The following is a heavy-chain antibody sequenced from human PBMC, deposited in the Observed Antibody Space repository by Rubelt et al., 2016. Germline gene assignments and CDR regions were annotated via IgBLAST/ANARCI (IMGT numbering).Heavy chain of an antibody. V-gene: IGHV3-66*01. CDR2: IYSGGSP. CDR3: TKAGGTGWFYP. CDR1: GFSFSSYT. Sequence: EVQLVESGGGLVKPGGSLRLSCAASGFSFSSYTMNWVRQAPGKGLEWVSVIYSGGSPYYTDTVKGRFTISRDHSKNTLYLQMNSLRAEDTAVYHCTKAGGTGWFYPWGQGTQVTVSS. J-gene: IGHJ5*01. D-gene: IGHD3-16*01.